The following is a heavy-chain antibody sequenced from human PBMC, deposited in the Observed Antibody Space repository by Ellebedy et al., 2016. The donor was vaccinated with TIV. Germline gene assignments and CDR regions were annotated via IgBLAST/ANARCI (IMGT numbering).Heavy chain of an antibody. CDR2: MYSSGST. D-gene: IGHD2-15*01. J-gene: IGHJ4*02. CDR3: ARQYCSGGRCSTVDY. CDR1: GGSMNNDC. V-gene: IGHV4-59*12. Sequence: SETLSLTXTVSGGSMNNDCWSWIRQPPGKGLEWIGFMYSSGSTNYNPSLRSRVTISVVTSKNQLSLKLSSVTAADTAVYYCARQYCSGGRCSTVDYWGQGTLVTVSS.